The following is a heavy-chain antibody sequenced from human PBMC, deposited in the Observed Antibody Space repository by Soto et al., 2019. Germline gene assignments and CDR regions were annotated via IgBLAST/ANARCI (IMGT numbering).Heavy chain of an antibody. V-gene: IGHV3-74*01. CDR2: IHRDGSST. J-gene: IGHJ2*01. CDR1: GLTFSSYW. CDR3: ARDGAYCGGDCYSLWYFDL. D-gene: IGHD2-21*02. Sequence: EVQLVESGGGLVQPGGSLRLSCEASGLTFSSYWMHWVRQAPGKGLVWVSRIHRDGSSTSYADSVKGRFTISRDNAKNTLYLQMNCLRAEDTAVYYCARDGAYCGGDCYSLWYFDLWGRGTLVTVSS.